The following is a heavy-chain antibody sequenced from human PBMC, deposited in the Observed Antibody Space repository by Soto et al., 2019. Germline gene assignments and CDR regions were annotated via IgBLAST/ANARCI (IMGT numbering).Heavy chain of an antibody. D-gene: IGHD2-15*01. CDR2: ISAYNDNT. Sequence: QVQLVQSGTEVKKPGASVKVSCKASGYTFTSYGISWVRQAPGQGLEWMGWISAYNDNTIYTQKLQGRVTMTTDTSTSTAYMELRSLRSDDTAVYYCARGVDCSGGSCFSFYYYYDGFDVWGQGTTLTVSS. CDR3: ARGVDCSGGSCFSFYYYYDGFDV. J-gene: IGHJ6*02. V-gene: IGHV1-18*04. CDR1: GYTFTSYG.